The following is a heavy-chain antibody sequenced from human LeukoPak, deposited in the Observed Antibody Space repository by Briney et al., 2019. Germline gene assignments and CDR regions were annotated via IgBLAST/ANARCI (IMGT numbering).Heavy chain of an antibody. CDR2: IRSKAYGGTT. CDR1: GFTFGDYA. J-gene: IGHJ4*02. D-gene: IGHD2-21*02. CDR3: TRGGDWYCFDY. Sequence: PGGSLRLSCAASGFTFGDYAMNWVRQAPGKGLEWVSVIRSKAYGGTTEYAASVKGGFTISRDDSKSITYLQMNSLKTEDTAVYYCTRGGDWYCFDYWGQGTLVTVSS. V-gene: IGHV3-49*04.